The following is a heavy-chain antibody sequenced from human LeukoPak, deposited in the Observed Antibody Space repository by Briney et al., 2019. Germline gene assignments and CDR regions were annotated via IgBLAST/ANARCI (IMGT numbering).Heavy chain of an antibody. CDR1: GFTFSSYA. CDR2: ISYDGSNK. V-gene: IGHV3-30-3*01. Sequence: GGSLRLSCAASGFTFSSYAMHWVRQAPGKGLEWVAVISYDGSNKYYADSVKGRFTISRDNSENTLYLQMNSLRAEDTAVYYCARALYYYGSGSYTPPIDYWGQGTLVTVSS. D-gene: IGHD3-10*01. CDR3: ARALYYYGSGSYTPPIDY. J-gene: IGHJ4*02.